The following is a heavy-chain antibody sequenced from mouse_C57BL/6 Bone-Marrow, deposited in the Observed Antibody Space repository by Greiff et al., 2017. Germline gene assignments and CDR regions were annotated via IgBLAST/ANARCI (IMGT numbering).Heavy chain of an antibody. D-gene: IGHD3-3*01. CDR3: ARRGWYFDY. J-gene: IGHJ2*01. Sequence: QVQLQQSGAELVMPGASVKLSCKASGYTFTSYWMHWVKQRPGQGLEWIGEIDPSVSYTNYNQKFKGKATLTVDKSSSTAYMQLSSLTSEDSAVYYCARRGWYFDYWGQGTTLTVSS. V-gene: IGHV1-69*01. CDR2: IDPSVSYT. CDR1: GYTFTSYW.